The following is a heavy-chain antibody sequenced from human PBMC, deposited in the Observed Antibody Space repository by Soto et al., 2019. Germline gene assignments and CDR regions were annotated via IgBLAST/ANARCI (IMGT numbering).Heavy chain of an antibody. CDR3: ARESSGYSSYFDY. CDR2: ISSDGTTT. D-gene: IGHD5-12*01. CDR1: GIAFSRYW. Sequence: EVQLVEAGGGLVQPGGSLRLSCAGSGIAFSRYWIHWVRQVPGKGLVWVSRISSDGTTTTYADSVKGRFTFSRDHAKNTVYLQMNSLRGEDTAVYYCARESSGYSSYFDYWGQGTLVTVSS. J-gene: IGHJ4*02. V-gene: IGHV3-74*01.